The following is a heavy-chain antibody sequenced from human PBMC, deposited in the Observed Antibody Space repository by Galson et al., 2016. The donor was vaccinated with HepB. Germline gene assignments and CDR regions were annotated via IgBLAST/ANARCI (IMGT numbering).Heavy chain of an antibody. CDR2: INHSGNT. V-gene: IGHV4-34*01. J-gene: IGHJ4*02. CDR3: ARISLRVGQDY. Sequence: SETLSLTCAVYGGSLRGYYWSWIRQPPGKGLEWIGEINHSGNTNYNPSLKSRVTMTVDASKNQFSLTLRSATAADTALYFCARISLRVGQDYWGQGTLVTRSS. CDR1: GGSLRGYY. D-gene: IGHD1-26*01.